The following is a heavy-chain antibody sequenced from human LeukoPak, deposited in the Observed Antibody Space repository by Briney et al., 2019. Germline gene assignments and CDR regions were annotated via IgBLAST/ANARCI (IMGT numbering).Heavy chain of an antibody. CDR2: IYTSGST. D-gene: IGHD3-22*01. CDR1: GGSISSGSYY. J-gene: IGHJ6*03. CDR3: ARAPYYDSSGYYCITCYYYYMDV. V-gene: IGHV4-61*02. Sequence: SETLSLTCTVSGGSISSGSYYWSWIRQPAGKGLEWIGRIYTSGSTNYNPSLKSRVTISVDTSKNQFSLKLSSVTAADTAVYYCARAPYYDSSGYYCITCYYYYMDVWGKGTTVTVSS.